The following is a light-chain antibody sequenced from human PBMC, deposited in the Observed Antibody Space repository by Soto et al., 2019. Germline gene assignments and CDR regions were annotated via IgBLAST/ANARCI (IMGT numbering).Light chain of an antibody. CDR2: EGV. CDR1: ASNMGGYNL. J-gene: IGLJ1*01. Sequence: QSALTQPASVSGSAGQSITITCTGSASNMGGYNLVSWYQHHAGKAPKVIIYEGVKRPSGVSNRFSASKSGTTASLTISGLQAEDEGDYYCCSYVGATTDVFGSGTKLTVL. CDR3: CSYVGATTDV. V-gene: IGLV2-23*01.